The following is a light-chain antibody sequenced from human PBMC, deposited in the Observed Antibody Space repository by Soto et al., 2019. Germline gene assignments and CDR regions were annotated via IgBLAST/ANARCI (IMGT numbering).Light chain of an antibody. Sequence: EIVLTQSPATLSLSPGERATLSCRASQTFSSNYLAWYQQKPGQAPRLLIYGASSRATGIPDRFSGSGSGSDFTLTISRLEPEDFAVYYCQQYGSALPYSFGQGTKVDIK. J-gene: IGKJ2*01. CDR3: QQYGSALPYS. CDR1: QTFSSNY. V-gene: IGKV3-20*01. CDR2: GAS.